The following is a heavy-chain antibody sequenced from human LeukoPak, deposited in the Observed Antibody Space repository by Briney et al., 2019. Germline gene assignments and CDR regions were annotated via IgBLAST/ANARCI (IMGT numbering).Heavy chain of an antibody. Sequence: GESLKISCKGSGYSFTSYWIGWVRQMPGKGLERMGIIYPGDSDTRYSPSFQGQVTISADKSISTAYLQWSSLKASDTAMYYCARGPVTYYYDSTPGSFDYWGQGTLVTVSS. D-gene: IGHD3-22*01. V-gene: IGHV5-51*01. CDR1: GYSFTSYW. CDR3: ARGPVTYYYDSTPGSFDY. J-gene: IGHJ4*02. CDR2: IYPGDSDT.